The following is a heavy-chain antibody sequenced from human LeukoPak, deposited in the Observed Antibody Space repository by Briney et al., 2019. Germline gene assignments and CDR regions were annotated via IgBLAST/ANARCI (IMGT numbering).Heavy chain of an antibody. J-gene: IGHJ5*02. Sequence: ASVKVSCKASGYTFTGYYMHWVRQAPGQGLEWMGWINPSSGGTNYAQKFQGRVTMTRDTSISTAYMELSRLRSDDTAVYYCARAFALGGAMVTSHWFDPWGQGTLVTVSS. CDR3: ARAFALGGAMVTSHWFDP. D-gene: IGHD5-18*01. CDR1: GYTFTGYY. V-gene: IGHV1-2*02. CDR2: INPSSGGT.